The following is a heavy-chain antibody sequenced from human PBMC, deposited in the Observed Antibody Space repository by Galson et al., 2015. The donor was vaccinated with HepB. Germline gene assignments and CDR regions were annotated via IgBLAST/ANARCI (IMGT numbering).Heavy chain of an antibody. CDR2: INTNTGNP. Sequence: SVKASCKAAGYTFTSYAMNWVRQAPGQGLEWMGWINTNTGNPTYAQGFTGRFVFSLDTSVSTAYLQISSLKAEDTAVYYCARVRSEYPEGPFDYWGQGTLVTVSS. D-gene: IGHD1-14*01. CDR1: GYTFTSYA. CDR3: ARVRSEYPEGPFDY. J-gene: IGHJ4*02. V-gene: IGHV7-4-1*02.